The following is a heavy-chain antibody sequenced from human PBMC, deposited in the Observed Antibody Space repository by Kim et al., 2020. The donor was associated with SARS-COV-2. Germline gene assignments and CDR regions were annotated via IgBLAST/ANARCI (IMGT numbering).Heavy chain of an antibody. Sequence: GGSLRLSCAASGFTFSSYGMHWVRQAPGKGLEWVAVIWYDGSNKYYADSVKGRFTISRDNSKNTLYLQMNSLRAEDTAVYYCARDPGRLGELSLSQGGDYWGQGTLVTVSS. V-gene: IGHV3-33*01. CDR3: ARDPGRLGELSLSQGGDY. J-gene: IGHJ4*02. CDR1: GFTFSSYG. CDR2: IWYDGSNK. D-gene: IGHD3-16*02.